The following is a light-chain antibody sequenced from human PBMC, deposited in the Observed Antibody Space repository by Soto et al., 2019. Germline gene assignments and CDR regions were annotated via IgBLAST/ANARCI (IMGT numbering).Light chain of an antibody. V-gene: IGKV1-5*01. J-gene: IGKJ1*01. CDR1: QSISSW. Sequence: DIQMTQSPSTLSASVGDRVTITCRASQSISSWLAWYQQKPGKAPKLLIYDASSLECGVPSRFSGSGSGTAFTLTIISLQPDDFATYFCQQYNSYSGTFGQGTKVQIK. CDR2: DAS. CDR3: QQYNSYSGT.